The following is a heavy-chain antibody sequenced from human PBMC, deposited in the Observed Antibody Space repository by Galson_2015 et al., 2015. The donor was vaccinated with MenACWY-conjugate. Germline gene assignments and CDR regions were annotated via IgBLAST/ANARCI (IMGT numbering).Heavy chain of an antibody. Sequence: SLRLSCAASGFSFRNAWMTWVRQAPGKGLEWVGRIKSKTDGGTTDYAAPVRGRFTISRDDSKNTLYLQMNSLKTEDTAVYYCSSGGLVYYYYMDVWGKGTTVTVSS. CDR3: SSGGLVYYYYMDV. D-gene: IGHD2-15*01. CDR2: IKSKTDGGTT. CDR1: GFSFRNAW. J-gene: IGHJ6*03. V-gene: IGHV3-15*07.